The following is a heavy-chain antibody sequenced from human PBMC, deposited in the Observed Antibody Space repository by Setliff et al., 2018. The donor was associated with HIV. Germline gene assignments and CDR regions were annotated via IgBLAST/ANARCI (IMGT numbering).Heavy chain of an antibody. CDR2: ISGLTGEV. CDR3: VTSSSWSSRLNF. CDR1: GYDFSSYS. J-gene: IGHJ4*02. D-gene: IGHD2-2*01. Sequence: ASVKVSCKASGYDFSSYSMMWVRQTPGQGLEWLGWISGLTGEVRLAKEFQGRVTLTTSAYTAYMELKSLRSEDRGVYYCVTSSSWSSRLNFWGTGMLVTVSS. V-gene: IGHV1-18*04.